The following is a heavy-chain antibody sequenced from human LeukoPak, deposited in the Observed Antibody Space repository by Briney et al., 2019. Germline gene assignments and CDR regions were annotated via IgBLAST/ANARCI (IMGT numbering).Heavy chain of an antibody. CDR3: ARADFGVVITP. Sequence: SETLSLTCTVSGASISSGGYYWSWIRQHPGKGLEWIGYIYYSGSTYYNPSLKSRVTISVDTSKNQFSLKLSSVTAADTAVYYCARADFGVVITPWRQGTLVTVPS. D-gene: IGHD3-3*01. J-gene: IGHJ5*02. V-gene: IGHV4-30-4*08. CDR2: IYYSGST. CDR1: GASISSGGYY.